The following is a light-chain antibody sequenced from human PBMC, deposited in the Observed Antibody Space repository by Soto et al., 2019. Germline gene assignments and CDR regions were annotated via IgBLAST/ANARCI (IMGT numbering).Light chain of an antibody. CDR2: DVS. CDR1: SSDVGGYNY. CDR3: SSYTSSSTRV. Sequence: QSALTQPASVSGSPGQSITISCTGTSSDVGGYNYVSWYQQHPGKAPKLMIYDVSNRPSGVSYRFSGSKSGNTASLTISGLQAEDAADYYCSSYTSSSTRVFGTGTKLTVL. J-gene: IGLJ1*01. V-gene: IGLV2-14*01.